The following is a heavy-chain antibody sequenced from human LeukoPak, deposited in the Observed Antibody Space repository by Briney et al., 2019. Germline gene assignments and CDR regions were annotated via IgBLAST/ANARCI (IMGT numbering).Heavy chain of an antibody. Sequence: GASVKVSCKASEYTFTGYYIYWVRQAPGQGLEWMGWINPNSGGTNYAQKFQGRVTMTRDTSISTAYMELSRLRSDDTAVYYCAREWGAVDECDMDVWGKGTTVTVSS. D-gene: IGHD3-16*01. V-gene: IGHV1-2*02. CDR3: AREWGAVDECDMDV. J-gene: IGHJ6*03. CDR1: EYTFTGYY. CDR2: INPNSGGT.